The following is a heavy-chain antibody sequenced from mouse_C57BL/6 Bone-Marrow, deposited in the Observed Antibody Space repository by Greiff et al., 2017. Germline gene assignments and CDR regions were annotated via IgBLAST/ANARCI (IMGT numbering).Heavy chain of an antibody. D-gene: IGHD3-3*01. CDR2: IYPTSGRT. J-gene: IGHJ2*03. V-gene: IGHV1-55*01. CDR3: ARSGTVAVRYDY. Sequence: QVQLQQPGAELVKPGASVKMSCKASGYTFTSYWITWVKQRPGHGLEWIGDIYPTSGRTNYNEKFKSKATLTVDTSSNTAYMQLSSLTSEDSAVFYCARSGTVAVRYDYGGWGNGLTVTS. CDR1: GYTFTSYW.